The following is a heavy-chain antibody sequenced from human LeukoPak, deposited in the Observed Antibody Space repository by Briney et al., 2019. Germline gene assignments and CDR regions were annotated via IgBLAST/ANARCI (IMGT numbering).Heavy chain of an antibody. Sequence: PGGSLRLSCAASGFTFSSYGMHWVRQAPGKGLEWVAFIRYDGSNKYYADSVKGRFTISRDNSKNTLYLQMNSLRPEDTAMYYCVKGRSGYDDDAFDIWGQGTMVTVSS. CDR1: GFTFSSYG. V-gene: IGHV3-30*02. CDR3: VKGRSGYDDDAFDI. J-gene: IGHJ3*02. CDR2: IRYDGSNK. D-gene: IGHD3-22*01.